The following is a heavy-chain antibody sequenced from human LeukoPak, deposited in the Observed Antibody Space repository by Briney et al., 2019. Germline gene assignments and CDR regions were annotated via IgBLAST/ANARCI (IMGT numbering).Heavy chain of an antibody. V-gene: IGHV4-30-4*07. CDR3: ARNIRVTMVRGVIPPRWFDP. CDR1: GGSISRGGYS. CDR2: FYYSGST. Sequence: SETLSLTCAVSGGSISRGGYSWSWIRQPPGKGLEWIGYFYYSGSTYYNPSLKSRVTISVDTSKNQFSLKLSSVTAADTAVYYCARNIRVTMVRGVIPPRWFDPWGQGTLVTVSS. J-gene: IGHJ5*02. D-gene: IGHD3-10*01.